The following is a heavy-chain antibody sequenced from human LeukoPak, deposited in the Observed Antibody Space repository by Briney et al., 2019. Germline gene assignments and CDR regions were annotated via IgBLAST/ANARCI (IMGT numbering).Heavy chain of an antibody. CDR2: INPIGGGT. J-gene: IGHJ3*02. Sequence: GASVKVSCKASGYTFTDYFVHWVRQAPGQGLEWMGIINPIGGGTTFAQKFQGRLTMTRDTSTSTVYMELGSLRSEDTAVYYCARDRITMHPFDIWGQGTMVAVSS. CDR1: GYTFTDYF. V-gene: IGHV1-46*01. CDR3: ARDRITMHPFDI. D-gene: IGHD3-10*01.